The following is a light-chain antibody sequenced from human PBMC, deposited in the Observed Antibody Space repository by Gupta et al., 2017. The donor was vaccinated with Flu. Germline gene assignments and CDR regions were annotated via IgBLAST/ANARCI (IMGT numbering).Light chain of an antibody. J-gene: IGLJ2*01. CDR2: EVS. Sequence: IISCTGTSSDVGSYNLVSWYQHHPGKAPKLMIYEVSKLPSGVAYRFSGSKSGNTAALTISGLQAEDEADYYCCSYSGSSTYVVFGGGTKLTVL. CDR1: SSDVGSYNL. CDR3: CSYSGSSTYVV. V-gene: IGLV2-23*02.